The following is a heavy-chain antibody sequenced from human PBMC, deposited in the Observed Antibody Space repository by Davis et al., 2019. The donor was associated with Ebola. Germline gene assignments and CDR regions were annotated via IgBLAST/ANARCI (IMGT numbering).Heavy chain of an antibody. Sequence: ASVKVSCKPSGYTFTNYDINWVRQATGQGLEWMGWMNPNSRNTGYAQKFQGRVTMTSDTSISTAYMELTSLGSEDTAVYYCARAPYYYDSSGYAPDHWGQGTLVTVSS. CDR2: MNPNSRNT. J-gene: IGHJ4*02. V-gene: IGHV1-8*01. CDR3: ARAPYYYDSSGYAPDH. CDR1: GYTFTNYD. D-gene: IGHD3-22*01.